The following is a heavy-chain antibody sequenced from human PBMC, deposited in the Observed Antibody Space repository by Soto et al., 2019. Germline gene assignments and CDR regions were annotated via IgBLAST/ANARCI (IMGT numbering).Heavy chain of an antibody. V-gene: IGHV1-46*03. Sequence: QVQLVQSGAEVKKPGASVKVSCKASGYTFTSYYMHWVRQAPGQGLEWMGIINPSGGSTSYAQKFQGRVTMTMDTSTSTVYMELSSLRSEDTAVYYCARDRGGYYYGMDVWGQGTTVAVSS. CDR3: ARDRGGYYYGMDV. CDR2: INPSGGST. CDR1: GYTFTSYY. J-gene: IGHJ6*02. D-gene: IGHD3-10*01.